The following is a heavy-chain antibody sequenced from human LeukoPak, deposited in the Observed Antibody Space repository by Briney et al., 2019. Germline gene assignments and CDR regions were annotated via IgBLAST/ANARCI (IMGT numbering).Heavy chain of an antibody. V-gene: IGHV3-30*01. Sequence: PGGSLRLSCAASGFTFSSYAMHWVRQAPGKGLERVAVISYDGSNKYYADSVKGRFTISRDNSKNTLYLQMNSLRAEDTAVYYCARIVGGRDGYNYLDYWGQGTLVTVSS. CDR1: GFTFSSYA. CDR2: ISYDGSNK. J-gene: IGHJ4*02. D-gene: IGHD5-24*01. CDR3: ARIVGGRDGYNYLDY.